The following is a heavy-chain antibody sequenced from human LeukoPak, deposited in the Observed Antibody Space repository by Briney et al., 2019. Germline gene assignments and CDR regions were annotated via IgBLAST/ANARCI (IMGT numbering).Heavy chain of an antibody. V-gene: IGHV2-70*11. CDR3: ARRYCSGGSCYSEYDYFDY. CDR2: IDWDDDK. CDR1: GFSLSTNGMC. D-gene: IGHD2-15*01. J-gene: IGHJ4*02. Sequence: SGPTLVNPTQTLTLTCTFSGFSLSTNGMCVSWIRQPPGKALEWLARIDWDDDKYYSASLKTRLTISRDTSKNQVVLTMINMDPVDTARYYCARRYCSGGSCYSEYDYFDYWGQGTLVTVSS.